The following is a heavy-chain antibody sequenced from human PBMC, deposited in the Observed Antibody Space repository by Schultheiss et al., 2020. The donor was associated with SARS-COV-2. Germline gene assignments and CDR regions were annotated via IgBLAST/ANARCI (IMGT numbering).Heavy chain of an antibody. J-gene: IGHJ4*02. CDR3: ARSVGAVAMRLDY. V-gene: IGHV1-46*01. D-gene: IGHD2-21*01. CDR1: GYTFTSYY. Sequence: ASVKVSCKASGYTFTSYYMHWVRQAPGQGLEWMGGIIPIFGTANYAQKFQGRVTMTTDTSTSTAYMELRSLRSEDTAVYYCARSVGAVAMRLDYWGLGTVVTVSS. CDR2: IIPIFGTA.